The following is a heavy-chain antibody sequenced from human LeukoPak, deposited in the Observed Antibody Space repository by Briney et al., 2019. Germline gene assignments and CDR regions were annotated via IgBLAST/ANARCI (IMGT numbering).Heavy chain of an antibody. CDR3: ARVRYWGNSGHDFDY. CDR2: IYHNWNT. CDR1: GYSISTGFY. J-gene: IGHJ4*02. V-gene: IGHV4-38-2*02. D-gene: IGHD5-12*01. Sequence: KPSETLSLTCTVSGYSISTGFYWGWIRQPPGKGLEWIGSIYHNWNTYYNPSLKSRVSMSIDTSKNQFSLKLSSVTAADTAVYYCARVRYWGNSGHDFDYWGQGTLVTVSS.